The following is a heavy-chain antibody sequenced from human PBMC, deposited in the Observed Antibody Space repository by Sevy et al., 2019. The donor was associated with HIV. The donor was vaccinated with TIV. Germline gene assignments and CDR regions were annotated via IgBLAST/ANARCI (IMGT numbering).Heavy chain of an antibody. CDR3: AKDGDVLLWFGELSAYFDY. Sequence: GGSLRLSCKASGFTFSSFWMQWVRQAPGKGLEWVANIRQDGNEIYYGDSVKGRFTISRDNAKNALYLQMDGLRAEDTAVYYCAKDGDVLLWFGELSAYFDYWGQGTLVTVSS. V-gene: IGHV3-7*03. D-gene: IGHD3-10*01. CDR2: IRQDGNEI. CDR1: GFTFSSFW. J-gene: IGHJ4*02.